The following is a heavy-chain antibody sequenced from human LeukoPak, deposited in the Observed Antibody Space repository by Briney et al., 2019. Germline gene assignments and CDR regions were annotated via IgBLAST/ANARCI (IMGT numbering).Heavy chain of an antibody. V-gene: IGHV1-2*02. D-gene: IGHD3-22*01. J-gene: IGHJ3*02. CDR3: ARDDYYYDSSGYYYPGAFDI. CDR1: GYTFTGYY. Sequence: ASVKVSCKASGYTFTGYYMHWVRQAPGQGLEWMGWINPNSGVTNYAQKFQGRVTMTRDTSISTAYMELSRLRSDDTAVYYCARDDYYYDSSGYYYPGAFDIWGQGTMVTVSS. CDR2: INPNSGVT.